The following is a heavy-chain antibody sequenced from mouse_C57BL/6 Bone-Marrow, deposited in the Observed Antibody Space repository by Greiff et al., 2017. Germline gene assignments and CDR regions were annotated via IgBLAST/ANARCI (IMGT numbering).Heavy chain of an antibody. CDR2: ISNGGSST. CDR1: GFTFSDYY. CDR3: ARHGHYSPCAY. V-gene: IGHV5-12*01. J-gene: IGHJ3*01. D-gene: IGHD2-12*01. Sequence: EVMLVESGGGLVQPGGSLKLSCAASGFTFSDYYMYWVRQTPEKRLEWVAYISNGGSSTYYPDTVTGRFTISRANAKNTLYRQRGRLKSEDTAMYYCARHGHYSPCAYWGQGTLVTVSA.